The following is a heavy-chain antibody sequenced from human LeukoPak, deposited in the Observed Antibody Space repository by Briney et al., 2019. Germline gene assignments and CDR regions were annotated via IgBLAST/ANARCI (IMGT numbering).Heavy chain of an antibody. CDR1: GLIFSNCW. CDR3: TTDIPFTSGGAIAY. CDR2: IKSEVDGATR. V-gene: IGHV3-15*01. J-gene: IGHJ4*02. Sequence: GGSLRLSCAASGLIFSNCWMTRVRQAPGKGLEWVGRIKSEVDGATRDYAAPVKGRFTLSRDDSRNTLYLQMNSLKTEDTAFYYCTTDIPFTSGGAIAYWGQGTLVTVSS. D-gene: IGHD3-16*02.